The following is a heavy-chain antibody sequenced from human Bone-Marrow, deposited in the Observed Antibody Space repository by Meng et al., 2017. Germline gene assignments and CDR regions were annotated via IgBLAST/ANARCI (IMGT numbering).Heavy chain of an antibody. CDR2: INHSGST. V-gene: IGHV4-34*01. J-gene: IGHJ4*02. Sequence: ESLKISCAVYGGSFSDYYWSWIRQPPGKGLEWIGEINHSGSTSYNPSLKSRLIISVDTSRNQFSLTLSSVTAADTAVYYCARDLWTSYYYDSSGSEPFDYWGQGTLVTVSS. D-gene: IGHD3-22*01. CDR1: GGSFSDYY. CDR3: ARDLWTSYYYDSSGSEPFDY.